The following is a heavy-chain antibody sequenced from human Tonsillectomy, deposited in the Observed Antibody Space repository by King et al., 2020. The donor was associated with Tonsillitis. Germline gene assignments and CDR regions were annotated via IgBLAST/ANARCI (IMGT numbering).Heavy chain of an antibody. CDR2: ISYDGSTK. D-gene: IGHD3-22*01. CDR1: GFTFSHYA. J-gene: IGHJ4*02. CDR3: ARRSLEGDSSGYPGPPDY. Sequence: VQLVESGGGVVQPGRSLRLSCAASGFTFSHYAMHWVRQAPGKGLEWVAVISYDGSTKYYPDSVKGRFTISRANSKNTLYVQMNSLRAEDTAVYYCARRSLEGDSSGYPGPPDYWGQGTLVTVSS. V-gene: IGHV3-30*04.